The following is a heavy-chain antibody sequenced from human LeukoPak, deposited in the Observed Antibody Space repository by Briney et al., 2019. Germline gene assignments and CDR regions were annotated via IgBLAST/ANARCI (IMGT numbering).Heavy chain of an antibody. D-gene: IGHD3-3*01. CDR1: GYTFTSYG. J-gene: IGHJ4*02. Sequence: ASVKVSCKASGYTFTSYGISWVRQAPGQGLEWMGWISAYNGNTNYAQKLQGRVTMATDTSTSTAYMELRSLRSDDTAVYYCARDGVNYDFWSGYPVCWGQGTLVTVSS. CDR3: ARDGVNYDFWSGYPVC. V-gene: IGHV1-18*01. CDR2: ISAYNGNT.